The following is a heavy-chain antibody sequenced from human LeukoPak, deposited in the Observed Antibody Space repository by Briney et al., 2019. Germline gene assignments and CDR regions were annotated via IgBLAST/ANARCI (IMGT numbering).Heavy chain of an antibody. CDR3: AKGSKEVLFTRDHYMDV. J-gene: IGHJ6*03. Sequence: PGGSLRLSCAASGFTFSSYAMHWVRQAPGKGLEWVAFIRYDGSNKYYADSVKGRFTISRDNSKNKLYLQMNSLRAEDTAVYYCAKGSKEVLFTRDHYMDVWGKGTTVTIPS. D-gene: IGHD3-3*01. V-gene: IGHV3-30*02. CDR2: IRYDGSNK. CDR1: GFTFSSYA.